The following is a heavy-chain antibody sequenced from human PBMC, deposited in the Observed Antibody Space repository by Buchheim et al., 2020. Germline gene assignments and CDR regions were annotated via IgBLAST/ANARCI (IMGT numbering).Heavy chain of an antibody. V-gene: IGHV3-7*04. J-gene: IGHJ6*02. CDR2: IKHDGSEK. D-gene: IGHD4-11*01. Sequence: EVQLVESVGVLVQPGGSLRLSCAASGFMFSTYWMSWVRQAPGKGLEWVANIKHDGSEKNYVDSVEGRFTISRDNAKNSLDLQMNSLRVEDTGVYFCVRASSTVRAYYYGMDVWGQGTT. CDR3: VRASSTVRAYYYGMDV. CDR1: GFMFSTYW.